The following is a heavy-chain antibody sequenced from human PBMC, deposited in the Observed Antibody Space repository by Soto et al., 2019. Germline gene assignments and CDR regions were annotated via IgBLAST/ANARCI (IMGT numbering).Heavy chain of an antibody. D-gene: IGHD4-17*01. CDR2: IIPIFGTA. CDR3: AAGGDYGDDLGDWYFDL. V-gene: IGHV1-69*01. CDR1: GGTFSSYA. J-gene: IGHJ2*01. Sequence: QVQLVQSGAEVKKPGSSVKVSCKASGGTFSSYAISWVRQAPGQGLEWMGGIIPIFGTANYAQKFQGRVTITADESTSTAYMELRSLRSEDTAVYYCAAGGDYGDDLGDWYFDLWGRGTLVTVSS.